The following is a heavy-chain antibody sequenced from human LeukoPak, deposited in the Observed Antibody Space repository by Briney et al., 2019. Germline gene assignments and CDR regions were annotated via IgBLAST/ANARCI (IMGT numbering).Heavy chain of an antibody. CDR3: ARLGWGGVIQPTAIFDY. Sequence: GGSLRLSCAASGFTFSSYWMTWVRQAPGKGLEWVAYIRHDGTEKYYVDSMKGRFTVSRDNTKNSLYLQINSLRAEDTAVYYCARLGWGGVIQPTAIFDYWGQGTMVTVSS. V-gene: IGHV3-7*01. CDR2: IRHDGTEK. J-gene: IGHJ4*02. D-gene: IGHD3-10*01. CDR1: GFTFSSYW.